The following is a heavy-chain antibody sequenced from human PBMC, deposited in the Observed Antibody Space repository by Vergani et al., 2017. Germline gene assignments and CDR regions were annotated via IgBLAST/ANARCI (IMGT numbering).Heavy chain of an antibody. Sequence: QVQLQESGPGLVKPSETLSLTCTVSGGSVSSGSYYWSWIRQPPGKGLEWIGYIYYSGSNHYNPSLKSRVTISVDTSKNQFSLKLRSVTAADTAVYYCARGRRIQLWFSSWFDPWGQGTLVTVSS. J-gene: IGHJ5*02. D-gene: IGHD5-18*01. CDR2: IYYSGSN. V-gene: IGHV4-61*01. CDR3: ARGRRIQLWFSSWFDP. CDR1: GGSVSSGSYY.